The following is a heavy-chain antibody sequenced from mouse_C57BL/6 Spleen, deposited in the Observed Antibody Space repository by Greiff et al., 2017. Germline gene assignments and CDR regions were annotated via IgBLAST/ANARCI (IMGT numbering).Heavy chain of an antibody. V-gene: IGHV1-55*01. CDR2: IYPGSGST. Sequence: QVQLQQPGAELVKPGASVKMSCKASGYTFTSYWITWVKQRPGQGLEWIGDIYPGSGSTNYNEKFKSKATLTVDTSSSTAYMQLSSLTSEDSAVYYCARGALYGKSPFAYWGQGTLVTVSA. D-gene: IGHD1-1*01. J-gene: IGHJ3*01. CDR3: ARGALYGKSPFAY. CDR1: GYTFTSYW.